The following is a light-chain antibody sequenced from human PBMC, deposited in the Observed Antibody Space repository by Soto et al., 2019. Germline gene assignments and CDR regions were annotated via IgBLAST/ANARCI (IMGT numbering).Light chain of an antibody. Sequence: EIVLTQSPGTLSLSPGERATLSCRASQSVSSAYLAWYQQIPGQAPRLLIYGASSRATGIPDRFSGSVSGTDVTLTISGLEPEDFAVYYCQQSGSSFYTFGQGTKLEIK. V-gene: IGKV3-20*01. CDR3: QQSGSSFYT. CDR1: QSVSSAY. J-gene: IGKJ2*01. CDR2: GAS.